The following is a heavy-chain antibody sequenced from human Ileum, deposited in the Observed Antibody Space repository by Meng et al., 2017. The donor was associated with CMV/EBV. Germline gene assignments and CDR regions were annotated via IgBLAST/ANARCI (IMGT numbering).Heavy chain of an antibody. CDR1: GGSIDSSTNF. J-gene: IGHJ5*02. CDR2: INYSGRT. V-gene: IGHV4-39*07. D-gene: IGHD6-19*01. Sequence: SVSGGSIDSSTNFWAWISQPPGKGLEWIGSINYSGRTYYSQSLKSRVTISVDTSNNQFSLKLSSVTAADTAVYVCARQGGYNSDEDSWGQGTLVTVSS. CDR3: ARQGGYNSDEDS.